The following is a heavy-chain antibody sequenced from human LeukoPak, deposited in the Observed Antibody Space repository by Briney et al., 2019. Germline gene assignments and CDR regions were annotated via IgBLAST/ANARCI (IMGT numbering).Heavy chain of an antibody. V-gene: IGHV4-30-2*01. CDR2: IYHSGST. CDR1: GGSISSGGYY. Sequence: PSQTLSLTCTVSGGSISSGGYYWSWIRQPPGKGLERIGYIYHSGSTYYNPSLKSRVTISVDRSKNQFSLKLSSVTAADTAVYYCAREEPQMRDDSALDAFDIWGQGTMVTVSS. J-gene: IGHJ3*02. CDR3: AREEPQMRDDSALDAFDI. D-gene: IGHD3-3*01.